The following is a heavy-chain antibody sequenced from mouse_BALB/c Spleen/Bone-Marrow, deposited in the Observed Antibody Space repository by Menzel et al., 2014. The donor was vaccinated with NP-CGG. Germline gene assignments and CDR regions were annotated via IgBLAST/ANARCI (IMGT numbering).Heavy chain of an antibody. CDR1: GYTFTDYY. V-gene: IGHV1-84*02. CDR2: IYPGSGNT. J-gene: IGHJ1*01. CDR3: ARILYWYFDV. Sequence: VQLQQSGPELVRPGASVKISCKASGYTFTDYYINWVKQKPGQGLEWVGWIYPGSGNTKYNEKFKGKATLTVDTSSITAYMQLSRLTSEDTAVYFCARILYWYFDVWVAGTPVTVSS.